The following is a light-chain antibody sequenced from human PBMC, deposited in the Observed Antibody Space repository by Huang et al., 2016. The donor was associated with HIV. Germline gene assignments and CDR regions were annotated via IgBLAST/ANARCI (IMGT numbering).Light chain of an antibody. CDR3: LQDHNYPRT. V-gene: IGKV1-6*01. J-gene: IGKJ1*01. CDR1: QGITDD. CDR2: GVS. Sequence: AIQMTQSPSSLSASVGDRVTITCRASQGITDDLAWYQQKPGKAPKLLISGVSTLRSGVPSRFSGSGSGTDFTLTISSLQPEDYATYYCLQDHNYPRTFGQGTKVEI.